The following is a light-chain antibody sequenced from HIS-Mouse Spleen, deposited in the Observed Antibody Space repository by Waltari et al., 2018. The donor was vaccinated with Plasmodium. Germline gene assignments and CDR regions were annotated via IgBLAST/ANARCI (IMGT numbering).Light chain of an antibody. CDR3: YSTDSSGNHRV. J-gene: IGLJ3*02. Sequence: SYELTQQPSVSVSPGQTARITCSGDALPTKYAYRYQQKSGQAPVLVIYEDSKRPSGIPERFSGSSSGTMATLTISGAQVEDEADYYCYSTDSSGNHRVFGGGTKLTVL. CDR2: EDS. CDR1: ALPTKY. V-gene: IGLV3-10*01.